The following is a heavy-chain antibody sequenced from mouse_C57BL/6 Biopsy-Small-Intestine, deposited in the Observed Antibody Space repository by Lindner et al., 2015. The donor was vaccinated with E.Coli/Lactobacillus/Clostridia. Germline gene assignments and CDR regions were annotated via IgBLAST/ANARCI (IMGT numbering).Heavy chain of an antibody. V-gene: IGHV5-17*01. CDR1: GFTFSDYG. Sequence: VQLQEVWGGLVKPGGSLKLSCAASGFTFSDYGMHWVRQAPEKGLEWIAYITTGSNIFYYADTVKGRFTISRDNAKNTLFLQMTSLRSEDTAMYYCLRGFDYWGRGTTLTVSS. J-gene: IGHJ2*01. CDR3: LRGFDY. CDR2: ITTGSNIF.